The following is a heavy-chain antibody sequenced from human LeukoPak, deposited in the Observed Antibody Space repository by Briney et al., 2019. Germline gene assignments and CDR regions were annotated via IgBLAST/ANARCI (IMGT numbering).Heavy chain of an antibody. CDR2: ISYEGSNK. J-gene: IGHJ4*02. D-gene: IGHD3-10*01. CDR1: GFTSSNYG. V-gene: IGHV3-30*03. CDR3: AGGSGSPLDY. Sequence: GGSLTLSWPAYGFTSSNYGMHWVRQAPGKGRGWVAFISYEGSNKYYADSVKGGFTIPRNNPKNTLFLQMISLRADDTAVYSCAGGSGSPLDYWGQGTLVTVSS.